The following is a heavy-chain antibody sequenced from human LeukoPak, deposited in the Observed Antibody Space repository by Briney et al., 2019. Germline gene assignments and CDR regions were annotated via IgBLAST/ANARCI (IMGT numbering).Heavy chain of an antibody. CDR3: AQERYGSGSFSP. CDR2: IYWDDDK. Sequence: SGPSLVKPTQTLTLTCTFSGFSFTTSRVGVSWIRQPPSKALEWHAIIYWDDDKYYSPSLKSRLTINKDTSKNQVVLTLTNMDPVDTATYYCAQERYGSGSFSPWGQGTLVTVSS. V-gene: IGHV2-5*02. J-gene: IGHJ5*02. D-gene: IGHD3-10*01. CDR1: GFSFTTSRVG.